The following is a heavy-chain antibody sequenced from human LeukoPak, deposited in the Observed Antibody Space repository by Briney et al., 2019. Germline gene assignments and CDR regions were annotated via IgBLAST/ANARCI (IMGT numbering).Heavy chain of an antibody. D-gene: IGHD2-15*01. Sequence: PGGTLRLSCAASGFTFSSHGMSWVRQAPGKGLEWVSGISGSGGSTHYADSVKGRFTISRDNAKNSLYLQMNSLRAEDTAVYYCVRGRERVAATNNWFDPWGQGTLVTVSS. J-gene: IGHJ5*02. V-gene: IGHV3-23*01. CDR3: VRGRERVAATNNWFDP. CDR1: GFTFSSHG. CDR2: ISGSGGST.